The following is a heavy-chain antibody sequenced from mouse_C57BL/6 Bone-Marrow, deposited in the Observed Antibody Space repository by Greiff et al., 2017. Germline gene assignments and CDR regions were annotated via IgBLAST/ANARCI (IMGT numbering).Heavy chain of an antibody. Sequence: QVQLQQPGAELVKPGASVKLSCKASGYTFTSYWMHWVKQRPGQGLEWIGMIHPNSGSTNYNEKFKSKATLTVDKSSSTAYMQLSSLTSEDSAVYYCARHGGSITTVVATRYFDYWGQGTTLTVSS. D-gene: IGHD1-1*01. CDR3: ARHGGSITTVVATRYFDY. J-gene: IGHJ2*01. CDR1: GYTFTSYW. V-gene: IGHV1-64*01. CDR2: IHPNSGST.